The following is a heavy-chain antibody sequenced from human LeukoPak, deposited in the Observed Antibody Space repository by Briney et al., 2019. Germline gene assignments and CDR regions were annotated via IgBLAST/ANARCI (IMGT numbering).Heavy chain of an antibody. CDR1: GYTFTGYY. CDR3: ACIAVAGNFDY. CDR2: INPNSGGT. V-gene: IGHV1-2*02. Sequence: ASVKVSCKASGYTFTGYYMHWVRQAPGQGLEWMGWINPNSGGTNYAQKFQGRVTMTRDTSISTAYMELSRLRFDDTAVYYCACIAVAGNFDYWGQGTLLIVSS. J-gene: IGHJ4*02. D-gene: IGHD6-19*01.